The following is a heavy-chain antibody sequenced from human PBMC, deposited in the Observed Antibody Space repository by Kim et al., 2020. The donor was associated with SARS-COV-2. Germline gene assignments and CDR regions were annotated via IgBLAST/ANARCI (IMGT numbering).Heavy chain of an antibody. J-gene: IGHJ4*02. Sequence: SDGSDKYYAVCVKGRFIISRDNSKNMLYLQMNSLRVEDTAVYYCANFESWGQGTLVTVSS. CDR2: SDGSDK. V-gene: IGHV3-33*06. CDR3: ANFES.